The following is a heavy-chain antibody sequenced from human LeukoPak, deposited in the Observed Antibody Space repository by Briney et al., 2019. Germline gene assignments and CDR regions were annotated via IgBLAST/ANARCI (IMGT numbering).Heavy chain of an antibody. CDR1: GGSISSYY. CDR3: AREPPYYYDSSGYSPGREPSAY. Sequence: SETLSLTCTVSGGSISSYYWSWIRQPPGKGLEWIGYIYYSGSTNYNPSLKSRVTISVDTSKNQFSLKLSSVTAADTAVYYCAREPPYYYDSSGYSPGREPSAYWGQGTLVTVSS. CDR2: IYYSGST. D-gene: IGHD3-22*01. J-gene: IGHJ4*02. V-gene: IGHV4-59*12.